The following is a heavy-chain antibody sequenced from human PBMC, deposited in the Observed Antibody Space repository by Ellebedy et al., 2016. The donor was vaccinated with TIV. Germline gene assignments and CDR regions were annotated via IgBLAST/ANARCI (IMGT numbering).Heavy chain of an antibody. CDR2: INPSGGST. CDR1: GYTFTSYY. CDR3: ARDTVGYSPLSRVTFHY. Sequence: ASVKVSXXASGYTFTSYYMHWVRQAPGQGLEWMGIINPSGGSTIYAQKFQGRVTMTRDTSTSTVYMELSSLRSDDTAVYYCARDTVGYSPLSRVTFHYWGQGTLVTVSS. D-gene: IGHD4-17*01. J-gene: IGHJ4*02. V-gene: IGHV1-46*01.